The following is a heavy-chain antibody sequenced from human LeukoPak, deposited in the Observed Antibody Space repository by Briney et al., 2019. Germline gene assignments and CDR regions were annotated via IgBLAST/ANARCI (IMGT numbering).Heavy chain of an antibody. J-gene: IGHJ4*02. D-gene: IGHD2/OR15-2a*01. CDR2: ICSSGNS. CDR1: DGSISSYC. Sequence: SETLSLTCTVSDGSISSYCWSWIRQPPGKGLEWIGYICSSGNSNYNPSLNSRVSMAIDTSKNQFTLRLSSVTAADTAIYYCARDSSNVAVDWGQGTPVTVSP. CDR3: ARDSSNVAVD. V-gene: IGHV4-59*01.